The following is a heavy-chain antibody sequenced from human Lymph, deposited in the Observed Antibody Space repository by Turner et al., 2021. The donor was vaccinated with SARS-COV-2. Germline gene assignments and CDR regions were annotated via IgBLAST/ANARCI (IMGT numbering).Heavy chain of an antibody. CDR2: IIPLFGTA. V-gene: IGHV1-69*01. Sequence: QVQLVQSGAEVKKRGSSVKVSCKASGCTFSSYAISWVRQAPGQGLEWMGGIIPLFGTANYAQKFQDGVTITADESTSTAYMELSSLRYEDTAVYYCARDTAVAGTLGAFDIWGQGTMVTVSS. CDR1: GCTFSSYA. D-gene: IGHD6-19*01. CDR3: ARDTAVAGTLGAFDI. J-gene: IGHJ3*02.